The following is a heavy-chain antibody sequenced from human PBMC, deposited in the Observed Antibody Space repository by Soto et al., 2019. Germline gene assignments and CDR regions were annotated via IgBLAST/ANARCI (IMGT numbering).Heavy chain of an antibody. CDR3: EGHQAQPILPHLQRYGRDV. D-gene: IGHD2-15*01. J-gene: IGHJ6*01. CDR2: VSYDGGNQ. Sequence: QERLVESGGGVVQPGRSLRLSCAASGFTLSRFGLHWVRQAPGKGLEWVAFVSYDGGNQFYADSVKGRVTISRDNWQNSLFLAVASLRPEDTAVYYCEGHQAQPILPHLQRYGRDVWRQGIRVTVPS. V-gene: IGHV3-30*04. CDR1: GFTLSRFG.